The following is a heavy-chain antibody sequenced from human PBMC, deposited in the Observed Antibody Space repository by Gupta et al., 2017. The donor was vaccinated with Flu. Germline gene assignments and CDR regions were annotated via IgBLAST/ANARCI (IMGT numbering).Heavy chain of an antibody. CDR3: ARQPVVPAATWVGWFDP. CDR2: ISSNGGST. CDR1: GFTFSSYA. J-gene: IGHJ5*02. V-gene: IGHV3-64*01. D-gene: IGHD2-2*01. Sequence: EVQLVESGGGLVQPGGSLRLSCAASGFTFSSYAMHWVRQAPGKGLEYVSAISSNGGSTYYANSVKGRFTISRDNSKNTLYLQMGSLRAEDMAVYYCARQPVVPAATWVGWFDPWGQGTLVTVSS.